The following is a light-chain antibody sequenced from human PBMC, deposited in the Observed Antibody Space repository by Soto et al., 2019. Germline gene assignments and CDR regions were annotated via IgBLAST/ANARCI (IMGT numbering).Light chain of an antibody. CDR2: VAS. J-gene: IGKJ4*01. CDR3: QQYGSSPGIT. V-gene: IGKV3-20*01. Sequence: EIVLTQSPGTLSLSPGERATLSCRASQSVSSSYLAWYQQQPGQAPRLLIYVASCRATGIPDRFSGSGSGTHFMLTISRLEPEDFSLYYCQQYGSSPGITFGGRTKVEIK. CDR1: QSVSSSY.